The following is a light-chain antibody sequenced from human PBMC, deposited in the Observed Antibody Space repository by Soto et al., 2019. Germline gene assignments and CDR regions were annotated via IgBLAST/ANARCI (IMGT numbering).Light chain of an antibody. CDR3: MQPAALPVT. V-gene: IGKV2D-29*01. CDR1: QSLLPRDGKTN. J-gene: IGKJ5*01. CDR2: EVS. Sequence: DIVMTPTPLSLSVTTGHPASISCKSTQSLLPRDGKTNLYWFLQKPGQPPQLLICEVSNRFSGVPDRFSGSGEGSDFTLKISRVYAEEVGVYYCMQPAALPVTFGQGTRLEIK.